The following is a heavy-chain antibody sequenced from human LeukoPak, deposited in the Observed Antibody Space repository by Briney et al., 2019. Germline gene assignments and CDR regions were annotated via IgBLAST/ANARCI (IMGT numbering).Heavy chain of an antibody. CDR1: GGSISSSSYY. D-gene: IGHD1-26*01. V-gene: IGHV4-39*01. CDR3: ASLVGATTSDPWFDP. J-gene: IGHJ5*02. Sequence: SETLSLTCTVSGGSISSSSYYWGWIRQPPGKGLEWIGSIYYSGSTYYNPSLKSRVTISVDTSKNQFSLKLSSVTAADTAVYYCASLVGATTSDPWFDPWGQGTLVTVSS. CDR2: IYYSGST.